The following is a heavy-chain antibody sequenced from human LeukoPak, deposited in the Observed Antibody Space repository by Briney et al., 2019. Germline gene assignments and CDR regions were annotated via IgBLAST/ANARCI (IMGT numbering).Heavy chain of an antibody. Sequence: GGSLRLSCAASGFTFSGYAMSWVRQAPGKGLEWVSTLSGSGGRTYYADSVKGRFTISRDNSKNTLYLQMNSLRAEDTAVYYCARDLDDFWSGYFIPHDAFDIWGQGTMVTVSS. V-gene: IGHV3-23*01. CDR2: LSGSGGRT. J-gene: IGHJ3*02. CDR1: GFTFSGYA. D-gene: IGHD3-3*01. CDR3: ARDLDDFWSGYFIPHDAFDI.